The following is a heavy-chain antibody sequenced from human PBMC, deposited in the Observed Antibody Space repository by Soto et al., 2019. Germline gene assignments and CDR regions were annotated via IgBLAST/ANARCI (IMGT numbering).Heavy chain of an antibody. CDR3: ARDGGFGELGPGVVY. J-gene: IGHJ4*02. Sequence: QVQLVQSGAEVKKPGASVKVSCKASGYTFTSYYMHWVRQAPGQGLEWMGIINPSGGSTSYAQKFQGRVTMTRDTSTSTVYMELSSLRSEDTAVYYCARDGGFGELGPGVVYWGQGTLVTVSS. CDR1: GYTFTSYY. CDR2: INPSGGST. V-gene: IGHV1-46*01. D-gene: IGHD3-10*01.